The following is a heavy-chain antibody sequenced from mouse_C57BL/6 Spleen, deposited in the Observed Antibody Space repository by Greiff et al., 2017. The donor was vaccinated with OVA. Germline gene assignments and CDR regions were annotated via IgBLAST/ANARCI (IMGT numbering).Heavy chain of an antibody. V-gene: IGHV1-15*01. CDR1: GYTFTDYE. J-gene: IGHJ3*01. Sequence: QVQLQQSGAELVRPGASVTLSCKASGYTFTDYEMHWVKQTPVHGLEWIGAIDPETGGTAYNQKFKGKATLTADKSSSTAYMELRSLTSEDSAVYYCNEGRVVPGTDWGQGTLVTVSA. CDR2: IDPETGGT. CDR3: NEGRVVPGTD. D-gene: IGHD4-1*01.